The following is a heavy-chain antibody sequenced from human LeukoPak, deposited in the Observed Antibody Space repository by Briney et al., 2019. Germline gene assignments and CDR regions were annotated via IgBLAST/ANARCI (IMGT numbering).Heavy chain of an antibody. CDR1: GHSISKYF. V-gene: IGHV4-59*12. CDR3: ARDPWETHDAFDM. D-gene: IGHD1-26*01. CDR2: IYYSGST. Sequence: SETLSLTCTLSGHSISKYFSSWLRQPPGKGLEWIGYIYYSGSTNYNPSLKSRVTISVDPSKNQFSLKLTSVTAADTAVYYCARDPWETHDAFDMWGQGTMVTVSS. J-gene: IGHJ3*02.